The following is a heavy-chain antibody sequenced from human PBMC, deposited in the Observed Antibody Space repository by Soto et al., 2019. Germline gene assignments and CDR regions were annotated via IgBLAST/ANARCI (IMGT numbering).Heavy chain of an antibody. Sequence: EVQVLESGGGLVQPGGSLRLSCSASGFTFNDINWVRQAPGKGLEWISRITGGGHTDYVDSVKGRFTISRDNSKNTGYLQMNGLRVDDTAVYYCVKDRSGWGSFDIWGQGTVVTVSS. CDR1: GFTFND. CDR3: VKDRSGWGSFDI. V-gene: IGHV3-23*01. D-gene: IGHD3-16*01. CDR2: ITGGGHT. J-gene: IGHJ3*02.